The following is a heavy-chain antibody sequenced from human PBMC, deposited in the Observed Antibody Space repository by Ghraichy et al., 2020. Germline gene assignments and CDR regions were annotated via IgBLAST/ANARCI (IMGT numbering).Heavy chain of an antibody. CDR3: ATDGSHQPGHVFQI. D-gene: IGHD3-10*01. V-gene: IGHV3-15*01. CDR1: GFTFSDAW. CDR2: IKNKPDGGTT. Sequence: LSLTCAGSGFTFSDAWMHWIRQAPGKGLEWVGRIKNKPDGGTTDFAAPVKGRFVLSRDDLRNTVYLQMTSLKTDDTAVYYCATDGSHQPGHVFQIWGQGTAVTVSS. J-gene: IGHJ4*02.